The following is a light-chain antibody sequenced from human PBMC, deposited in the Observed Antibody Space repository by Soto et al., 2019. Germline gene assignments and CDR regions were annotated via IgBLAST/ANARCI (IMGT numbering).Light chain of an antibody. CDR3: QHYASTPVYT. Sequence: EIVLTQSPGTLSLSPGDRATLSCRASQSVTSSYLAWYQQKLDQAPRLVLYRASTRATGIPDRFSGSGSGTDFTLTIIRLEHEDFTVYFCQHYASTPVYTFGQWTKLEIK. V-gene: IGKV3-20*01. CDR2: RAS. J-gene: IGKJ2*01. CDR1: QSVTSSY.